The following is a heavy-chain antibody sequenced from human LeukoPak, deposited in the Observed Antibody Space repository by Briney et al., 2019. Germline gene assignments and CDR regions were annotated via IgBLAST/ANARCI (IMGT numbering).Heavy chain of an antibody. D-gene: IGHD3-10*01. CDR3: ARAPDYYGSGSYLWFDP. CDR2: IYTSGST. CDR1: GGSISSYY. V-gene: IGHV4-4*07. Sequence: PSETLSLTCTVSGGSISSYYWSWIRQPAGQGLEWIGRIYTSGSTNYNPSLKSRVTTSVDTSKNQFSLKLSSVTAADTAVYYCARAPDYYGSGSYLWFDPWGQGTLVTVSS. J-gene: IGHJ5*02.